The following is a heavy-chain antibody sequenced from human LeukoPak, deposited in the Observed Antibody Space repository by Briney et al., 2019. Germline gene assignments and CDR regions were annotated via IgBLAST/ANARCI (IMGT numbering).Heavy chain of an antibody. J-gene: IGHJ4*02. Sequence: GGSLRLSCAASGFTFSSYAISWVRQAPGKGLEWVSAISGSGGSTYYADSVKGRFTISRDNSKNTLYLQMNSLRAEDTAVYYCAKQRGYSYGFLAFDYWGQGTLVTVSS. CDR2: ISGSGGST. V-gene: IGHV3-23*01. CDR1: GFTFSSYA. CDR3: AKQRGYSYGFLAFDY. D-gene: IGHD5-18*01.